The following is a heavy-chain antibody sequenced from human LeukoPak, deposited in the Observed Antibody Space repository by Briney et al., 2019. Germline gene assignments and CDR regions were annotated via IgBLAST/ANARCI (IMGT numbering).Heavy chain of an antibody. CDR2: IYTSGST. CDR3: ARAVTYYDFWSGYYGYYGMDV. Sequence: KPSQTLSLTCTGSGGSISSGSYYWSWIRQPAGKGLEFIGRIYTSGSTNYNPSLKSRATISVDTSKNQFSLKLSSVTAADTAVYYCARAVTYYDFWSGYYGYYGMDVWGQGTTVTVSS. D-gene: IGHD3-3*01. J-gene: IGHJ6*02. V-gene: IGHV4-61*02. CDR1: GGSISSGSYY.